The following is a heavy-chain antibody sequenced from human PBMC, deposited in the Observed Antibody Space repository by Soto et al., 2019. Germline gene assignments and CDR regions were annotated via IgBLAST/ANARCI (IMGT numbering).Heavy chain of an antibody. CDR1: GFTFSNYE. V-gene: IGHV3-21*01. D-gene: IGHD2-2*01. J-gene: IGHJ1*01. CDR3: ARDSYCSSTSCYIQH. CDR2: ISNNGSHT. Sequence: GGSLRLSCAASGFTFSNYEMHWVRQAPGKGLECVSCISNNGSHTYYADSVKGRFTISRDNSKNSLYLQMNSLRAEDTAVYYCARDSYCSSTSCYIQHWGQGILVTVSS.